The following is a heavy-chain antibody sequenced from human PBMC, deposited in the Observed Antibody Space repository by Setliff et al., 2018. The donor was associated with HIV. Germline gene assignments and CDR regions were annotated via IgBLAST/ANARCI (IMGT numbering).Heavy chain of an antibody. Sequence: SETLSLTCAVSGDSISSGSYYWSWIRQPAGEGLEWIGHIFTSGSTNYNPSLKSRVSISLDTSKNQFSLKLSSVTAADTAMYYCARGRGSYWGQGALVTVSS. J-gene: IGHJ4*02. V-gene: IGHV4-61*09. D-gene: IGHD1-26*01. CDR1: GDSISSGSYY. CDR3: ARGRGSY. CDR2: IFTSGST.